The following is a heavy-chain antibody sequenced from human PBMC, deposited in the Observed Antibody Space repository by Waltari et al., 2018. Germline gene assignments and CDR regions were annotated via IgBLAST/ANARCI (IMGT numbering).Heavy chain of an antibody. CDR1: GGSISSYY. V-gene: IGHV4-59*01. D-gene: IGHD3-16*01. Sequence: QVQLQESGPGLVKPSETLSLTCTVSGGSISSYYWSWIRQPPGKGLEWIGYIYYSGRTHHTPSLKSRVTISVDTSKNQFSLKLSSVTAADTAVYYCARARLKWGGAIDYWGQGTLVTVSS. CDR2: IYYSGRT. CDR3: ARARLKWGGAIDY. J-gene: IGHJ4*02.